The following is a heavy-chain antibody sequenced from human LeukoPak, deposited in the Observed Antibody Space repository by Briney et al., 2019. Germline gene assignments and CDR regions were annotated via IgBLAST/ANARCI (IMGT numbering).Heavy chain of an antibody. J-gene: IGHJ5*02. V-gene: IGHV1-24*01. Sequence: ASVKVSCKVSGYTLTELSMHWVRQAPGEGLEWMGGFDPEDGETIYAQKFQGRVTMTEDTSTDTAYMELSSLRSEDTAVYYCARDPTAMVLASQNWFDPWGQGTLVTVSS. CDR2: FDPEDGET. D-gene: IGHD5-18*01. CDR1: GYTLTELS. CDR3: ARDPTAMVLASQNWFDP.